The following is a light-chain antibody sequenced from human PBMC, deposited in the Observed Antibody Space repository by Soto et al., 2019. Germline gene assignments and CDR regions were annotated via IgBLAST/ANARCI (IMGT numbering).Light chain of an antibody. V-gene: IGKV1-5*01. Sequence: DIQMTQSPSTLSASVGDRVTITCRASQSISSWLAWYQQKPGKAPKLLIYDASSLESGVPSRFSGSGSGTEFTHTISSLQPDDFATYYCQHYNSYWTFGQGTKVEIK. J-gene: IGKJ1*01. CDR2: DAS. CDR1: QSISSW. CDR3: QHYNSYWT.